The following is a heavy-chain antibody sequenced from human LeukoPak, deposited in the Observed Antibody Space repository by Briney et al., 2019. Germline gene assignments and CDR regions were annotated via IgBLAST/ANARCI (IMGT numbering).Heavy chain of an antibody. CDR2: IGGSGTRT. CDR3: AKDRGSTWFGGFDY. V-gene: IGHV3-23*01. CDR1: GFSFINYA. D-gene: IGHD3-10*01. J-gene: IGHJ4*02. Sequence: GGSLRLSCAASGFSFINYAMSWVRQAPGKGLEWVSAIGGSGTRTYNADSVKGRFTISRDNSKNTLYLRMNSLRAEDTAVYYCAKDRGSTWFGGFDYWGQGTLVTVSS.